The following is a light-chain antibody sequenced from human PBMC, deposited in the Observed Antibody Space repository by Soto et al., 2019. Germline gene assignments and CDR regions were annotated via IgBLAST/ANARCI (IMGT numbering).Light chain of an antibody. J-gene: IGKJ5*01. CDR1: QGISSY. CDR2: GAS. Sequence: GDRVTISCRMSQGISSYLAWYQQKPGRAPKLLIYGASTLQSGVPARFSGSGSGTDFTLTISNLQPEDFATYYCQQLNAYPLTFGQGTRLEIK. CDR3: QQLNAYPLT. V-gene: IGKV1-9*01.